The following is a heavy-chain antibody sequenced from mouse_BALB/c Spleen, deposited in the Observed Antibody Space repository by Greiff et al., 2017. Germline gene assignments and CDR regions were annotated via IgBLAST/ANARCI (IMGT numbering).Heavy chain of an antibody. J-gene: IGHJ4*01. D-gene: IGHD2-3*01. CDR1: GYTFTDYE. CDR2: IDPETGGT. CDR3: TRWWLLRPGDY. Sequence: QVQLKESGAELVRPGASVTLSCKASGYTFTDYEMHWVKQTPVHGLEWIGAIDPETGGTAYNQKFKGKATLTADKSSSTAYMELRSLTSEDSAVYYCTRWWLLRPGDYWGQGTSVTVSS. V-gene: IGHV1-15*01.